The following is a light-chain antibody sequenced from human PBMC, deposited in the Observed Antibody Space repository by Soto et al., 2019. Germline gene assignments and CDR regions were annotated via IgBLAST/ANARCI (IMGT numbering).Light chain of an antibody. CDR2: GAS. CDR3: QHYGRSPIT. CDR1: QSVSSSY. J-gene: IGKJ5*01. V-gene: IGKV3-20*01. Sequence: EIVLTQSPGTVSLSPGERATLSCRASQSVSSSYLAWYQQKPGQPPRLLIYGASSRATGIPDRFSGSGSATDFTLTISRLEPEDFALYYCQHYGRSPITFGQGTRLEIK.